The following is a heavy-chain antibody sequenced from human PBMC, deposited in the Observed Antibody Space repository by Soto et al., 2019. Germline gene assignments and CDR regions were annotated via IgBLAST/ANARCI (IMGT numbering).Heavy chain of an antibody. Sequence: SETLSLTCTVSGGSISSYYWSWIRQPPGKGLEWIGYIYYSGSTYYNPSLRSRVSISVDTSKNQFSLQLSSMTAADTAVYYCSGLDYYASGRPDWGQGTLVTVSS. V-gene: IGHV4-59*04. J-gene: IGHJ4*02. D-gene: IGHD3-10*01. CDR3: SGLDYYASGRPD. CDR2: IYYSGST. CDR1: GGSISSYY.